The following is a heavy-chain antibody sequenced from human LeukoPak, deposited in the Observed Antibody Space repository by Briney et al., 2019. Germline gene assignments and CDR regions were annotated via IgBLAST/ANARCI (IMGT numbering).Heavy chain of an antibody. CDR1: GGSISSSNW. V-gene: IGHV4-4*02. D-gene: IGHD3-3*01. Sequence: PSETPSLTCAVSGGSISSSNWWSWVRQPPGKGLEWIGEIYHSGSTNYNPSLKSRVTISVDKSKNQFSLKLSSVTAADTAVYYCARVSTYYDFWSGYKLDAFDIWGQGTMVTVSS. CDR3: ARVSTYYDFWSGYKLDAFDI. CDR2: IYHSGST. J-gene: IGHJ3*02.